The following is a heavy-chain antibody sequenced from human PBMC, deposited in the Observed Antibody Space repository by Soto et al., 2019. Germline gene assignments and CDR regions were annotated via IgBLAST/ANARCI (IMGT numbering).Heavy chain of an antibody. CDR3: AMAGWYYYYGMDV. Sequence: SHTLSLTCTVSAGSITSSRFYWGWIRQPPGKGLEWIGSIYYSGSTYYHPSLKSRVTISVDTSKNQFSLKLSSVTAADTAVYYCAMAGWYYYYGMDVWGQGTTVS. D-gene: IGHD6-19*01. CDR1: AGSITSSRFY. V-gene: IGHV4-39*01. J-gene: IGHJ6*02. CDR2: IYYSGST.